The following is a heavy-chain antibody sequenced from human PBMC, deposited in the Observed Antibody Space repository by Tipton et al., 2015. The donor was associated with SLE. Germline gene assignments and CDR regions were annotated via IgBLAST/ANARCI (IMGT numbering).Heavy chain of an antibody. V-gene: IGHV4-59*11. CDR3: ARIGGYGSGTFYPDY. CDR2: IHYSGTT. Sequence: LRLSCTVSGVSLSSHYWSWIRQSPGKGLEWIGYIHYSGTTNYNPSLRGRVTVSVDTSKNQFSLHLSSVTAADTAIYYCARIGGYGSGTFYPDYWGQGTLVNVSS. CDR1: GVSLSSHY. J-gene: IGHJ4*02. D-gene: IGHD3-10*01.